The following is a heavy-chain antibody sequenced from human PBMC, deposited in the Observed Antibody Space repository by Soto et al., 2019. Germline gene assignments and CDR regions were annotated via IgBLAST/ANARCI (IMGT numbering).Heavy chain of an antibody. CDR3: VREDSAWDSRGSFDF. CDR1: EVPFSNYA. V-gene: IGHV3-23*01. D-gene: IGHD6-19*01. Sequence: GPLIHSCAAAEVPFSNYAMNWVRKAPGKGLEWVSVISGSGGSASYADSVQGRFTISRDNSKNTLYLQMNSLRAEDTAIYYCVREDSAWDSRGSFDFWGRGTMVTVSS. J-gene: IGHJ3*01. CDR2: ISGSGGSA.